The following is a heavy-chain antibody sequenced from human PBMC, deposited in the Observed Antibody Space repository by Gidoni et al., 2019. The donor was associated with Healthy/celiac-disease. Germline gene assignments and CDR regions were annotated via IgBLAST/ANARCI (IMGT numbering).Heavy chain of an antibody. D-gene: IGHD3-22*01. CDR2: IYYSGST. J-gene: IGHJ4*02. CDR3: ARHGLGNFDSSGYYHY. CDR1: GGSISSYY. Sequence: QVQLQESGPGLVKPSETLSLTCTVSGGSISSYYWSWIRQPPGKGLEWIGYIYYSGSTKYNPSLKSRVTISIDTSKNQFSLKLSSVTAADTAVYYCARHGLGNFDSSGYYHYWGQGTLVTVSS. V-gene: IGHV4-59*08.